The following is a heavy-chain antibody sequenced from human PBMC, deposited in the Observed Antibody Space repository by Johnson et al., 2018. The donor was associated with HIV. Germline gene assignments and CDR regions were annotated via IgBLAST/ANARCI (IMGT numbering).Heavy chain of an antibody. D-gene: IGHD4/OR15-4a*01. CDR1: GLTLSRCD. CDR2: IRYDGSNK. J-gene: IGHJ3*02. Sequence: QVQLVESGGGVVQPGGSLRLSCAASGLTLSRCDMHWVRQAPGKGLEWVAFIRYDGSNKYYADSVKGRFTISRDNSKNTLYLQMNSLRVEDTAVYYCARVGANFDAFDIWGQGTMVTVSS. V-gene: IGHV3-30*02. CDR3: ARVGANFDAFDI.